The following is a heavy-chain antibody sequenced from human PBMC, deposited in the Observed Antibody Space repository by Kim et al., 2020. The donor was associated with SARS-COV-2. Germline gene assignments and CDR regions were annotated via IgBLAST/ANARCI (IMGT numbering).Heavy chain of an antibody. CDR3: ARGGITIFGVVTNFYY. CDR1: GGSISSGGYY. Sequence: SETLSLTCTVSGGSISSGGYYWSWIRQHPGKGLEWIGYIYYSGSTYYNPSLQSRVTISVDTSKNQFSLKLSSVTAADTAVYYCARGGITIFGVVTNFYYWGQGTLVTVSS. J-gene: IGHJ4*02. D-gene: IGHD3-3*01. CDR2: IYYSGST. V-gene: IGHV4-31*03.